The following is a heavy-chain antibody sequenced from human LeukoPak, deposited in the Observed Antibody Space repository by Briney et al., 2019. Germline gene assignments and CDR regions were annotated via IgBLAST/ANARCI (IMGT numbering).Heavy chain of an antibody. CDR1: AGSISSYY. J-gene: IGHJ6*03. Sequence: PSQTLSLTCTVSAGSISSYYSSWIRQPAGKRLEWIGRIYTSGGTNYNPSLKSRVTMSVDTSKNQFSLKLSSVTAADTAVYYCARVGAVAGVYYYYYMDVWGKGTTVTVSS. CDR3: ARVGAVAGVYYYYYMDV. V-gene: IGHV4-4*07. D-gene: IGHD6-19*01. CDR2: IYTSGGT.